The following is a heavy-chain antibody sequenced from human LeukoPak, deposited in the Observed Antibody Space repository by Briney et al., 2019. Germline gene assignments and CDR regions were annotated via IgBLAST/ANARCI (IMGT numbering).Heavy chain of an antibody. D-gene: IGHD2-2*01. Sequence: GGSLRLSCAASGFTFNSYAMSWVRQAPGKGLEWVSAISGSGGSTYYADSVKGRFTISRDNSKNTLYLQMNSLRAEDTAVYYCAKLYRYCSSTSCPNAFDIWGQGTMVTASS. CDR3: AKLYRYCSSTSCPNAFDI. V-gene: IGHV3-23*01. J-gene: IGHJ3*02. CDR1: GFTFNSYA. CDR2: ISGSGGST.